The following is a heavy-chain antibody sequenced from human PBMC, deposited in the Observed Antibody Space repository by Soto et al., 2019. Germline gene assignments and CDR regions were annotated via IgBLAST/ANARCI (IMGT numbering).Heavy chain of an antibody. J-gene: IGHJ3*02. CDR1: GYSFTSYW. V-gene: IGHV5-51*01. CDR2: IYPGDSDT. D-gene: IGHD6-6*01. CDR3: ARLYSSSSFAFDI. Sequence: GESLKISCKGSGYSFTSYWIGWVRQMPGKGLEWMGIIYPGDSDTRYSPSFQGQVTISADKSISTAYLQWSSLKASDTSMYYCARLYSSSSFAFDIWGQGTMVTVSS.